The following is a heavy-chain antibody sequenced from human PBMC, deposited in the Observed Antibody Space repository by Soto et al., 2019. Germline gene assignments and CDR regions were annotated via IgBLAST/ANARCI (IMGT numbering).Heavy chain of an antibody. V-gene: IGHV2-5*01. J-gene: IGHJ4*02. D-gene: IGHD3-16*01. CDR3: AHSPWGSAPDY. CDR1: GFPLSARGVG. CDR2: IYRNDDK. Sequence: QITLKESGPTLVKPTETLTLTCTVSGFPLSARGVGVGWIRQPPGKALEWLAVIYRNDDKRYSPSLKSRLTITKDTSKNQVVLTMTNTDPVDTAKYYCAHSPWGSAPDYWGQGTLVTVSS.